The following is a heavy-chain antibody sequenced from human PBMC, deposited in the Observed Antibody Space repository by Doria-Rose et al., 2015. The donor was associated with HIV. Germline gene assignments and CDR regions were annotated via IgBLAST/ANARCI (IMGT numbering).Heavy chain of an antibody. CDR3: ARDLREWIGGDAFDV. D-gene: IGHD3-10*01. V-gene: IGHV4-39*07. CDR1: GGAISSSTYY. J-gene: IGHJ3*01. CDR2: ISYSGST. Sequence: QVQLVQSGPGLVKPSETLSLTRTVSGGAISSSTYYWAWIRQPPGKGLEWIASISYSGSTYYNSSLKSRVTISVDTSRNQFSLKLNSVTAADTAVYFCARDLREWIGGDAFDVWGQGTMVIVSS.